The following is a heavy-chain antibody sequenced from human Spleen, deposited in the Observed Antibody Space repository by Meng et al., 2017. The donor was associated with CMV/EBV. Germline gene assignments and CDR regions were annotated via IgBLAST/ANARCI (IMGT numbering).Heavy chain of an antibody. J-gene: IGHJ2*01. Sequence: SETLSLTCTVSGGSISSSSYYWGWIRQPPGKGLEWIGSIYYSGSTYYNPSLKSRVTISVDTSKNQFSLKLSSVAAADTAVYYCAREWELSWYFDLWGRGTLVTVSS. V-gene: IGHV4-39*07. CDR1: GGSISSSSYY. CDR2: IYYSGST. CDR3: AREWELSWYFDL. D-gene: IGHD1-26*01.